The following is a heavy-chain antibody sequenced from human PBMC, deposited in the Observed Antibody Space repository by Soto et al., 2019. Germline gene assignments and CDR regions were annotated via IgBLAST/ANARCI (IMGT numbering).Heavy chain of an antibody. CDR2: IIPIFGTA. D-gene: IGHD3-22*01. V-gene: IGHV1-69*01. Sequence: QVQLVQSGAEVKKPGSSVKVSCKASGGTFSSYAISWVRQAPGQGLEWMGGIIPIFGTANYAQKFQGRVTITADESTSTAYMELSSLRSEDTAVYYCARAARGSYYYDSSGYSFPLYYYYGMDVWGQGTTVTVSS. J-gene: IGHJ6*02. CDR1: GGTFSSYA. CDR3: ARAARGSYYYDSSGYSFPLYYYYGMDV.